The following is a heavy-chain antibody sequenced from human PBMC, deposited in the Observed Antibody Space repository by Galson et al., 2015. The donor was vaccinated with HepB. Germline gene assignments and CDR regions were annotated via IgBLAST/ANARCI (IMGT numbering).Heavy chain of an antibody. D-gene: IGHD3-10*01. CDR3: ARAAVGSGSYIDY. Sequence: TLSLTCTVSGGSINSGDYYWTWIRQPPGKGLEWIGYIYFSGSTYYNPSLKSRITISQDTSKNQFSLKLTSVTATDTAVYFCARAAVGSGSYIDYWGQGTLVTVSS. CDR2: IYFSGST. CDR1: GGSINSGDYY. J-gene: IGHJ4*02. V-gene: IGHV4-30-4*01.